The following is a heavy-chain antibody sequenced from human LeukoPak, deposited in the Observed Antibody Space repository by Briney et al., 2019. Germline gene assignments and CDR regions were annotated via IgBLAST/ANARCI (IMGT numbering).Heavy chain of an antibody. V-gene: IGHV1-2*02. D-gene: IGHD4/OR15-4a*01. CDR2: ISPTTGTT. J-gene: IGHJ4*02. CDR1: GYNFTDHY. CDR3: ARVRGRAPRLYNFDY. Sequence: ASVKVSCKASGYNFTDHYLHWVRQAPGQGLEWMGWISPTTGTTNYARRFQNRVTMTRDTSLTTAYMEVSRLTSDDTAVYYCARVRGRAPRLYNFDYWGQGYLVTVSS.